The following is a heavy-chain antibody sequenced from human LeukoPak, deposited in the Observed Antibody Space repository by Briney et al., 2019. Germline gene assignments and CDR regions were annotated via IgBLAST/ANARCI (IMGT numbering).Heavy chain of an antibody. CDR1: GYTFTSYG. Sequence: PGASVKVSYKASGYTFTSYGISWVRQAPGQGLEWMGWISAYNGNTNYAQKLQGRVTMTTDTSTSTAYMELRSLRSDDTAVYYCARDGAHWGYFDWLLETYFDYWGQGTLVTVSS. D-gene: IGHD3-9*01. V-gene: IGHV1-18*01. CDR2: ISAYNGNT. J-gene: IGHJ4*02. CDR3: ARDGAHWGYFDWLLETYFDY.